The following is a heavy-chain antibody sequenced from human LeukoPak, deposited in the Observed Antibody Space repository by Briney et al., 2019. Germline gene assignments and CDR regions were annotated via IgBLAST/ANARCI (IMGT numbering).Heavy chain of an antibody. V-gene: IGHV1-8*01. Sequence: GASVKVSCKASGYTFTSYDINWVRQATGQGLEWMGWMNLNSGNTGYAQKFQGRVTMTRNTSISTAYMELSSLRSEDTAVYYCARVDIVVVPAAMHYYGMDVWGQGTTVIVSS. J-gene: IGHJ6*02. D-gene: IGHD2-2*01. CDR3: ARVDIVVVPAAMHYYGMDV. CDR2: MNLNSGNT. CDR1: GYTFTSYD.